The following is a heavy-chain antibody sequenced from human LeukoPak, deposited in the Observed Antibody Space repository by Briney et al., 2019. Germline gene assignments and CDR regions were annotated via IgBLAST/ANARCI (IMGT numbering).Heavy chain of an antibody. CDR2: IYYSGST. J-gene: IGHJ4*02. Sequence: PSETLSLTCTVSGGSISSYYWSWIRQPPGKGLEWIGFIYYSGSTNYNPSLKSRVTISGDTAKNQFSLKLSSVTAADTALYYCARERGTGIDYWGQGTLVTVSS. D-gene: IGHD3/OR15-3a*01. CDR3: ARERGTGIDY. V-gene: IGHV4-59*01. CDR1: GGSISSYY.